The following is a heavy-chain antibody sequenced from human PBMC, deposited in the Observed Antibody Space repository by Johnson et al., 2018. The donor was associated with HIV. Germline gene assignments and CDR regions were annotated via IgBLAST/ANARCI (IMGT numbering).Heavy chain of an antibody. Sequence: VQLVESGGGVVQPGRSLRLSCAASGFTFSSYAMHWVRQAPGKGLEWVAVISYDGSNKYYADSVKGRFTISRDNSKNTLYLQMNSLRAEDTAVYYCAREPEGAPPLGAFDIWGQGTMVTVSS. D-gene: IGHD1-26*01. CDR3: AREPEGAPPLGAFDI. J-gene: IGHJ3*02. CDR1: GFTFSSYA. V-gene: IGHV3-30*04. CDR2: ISYDGSNK.